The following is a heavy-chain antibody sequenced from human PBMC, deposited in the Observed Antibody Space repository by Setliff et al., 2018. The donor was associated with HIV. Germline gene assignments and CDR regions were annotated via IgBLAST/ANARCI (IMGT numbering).Heavy chain of an antibody. D-gene: IGHD3-22*01. Sequence: PAGSLRLSCAASGFTFNNHAINWVRQPLGKGLQWVSGISGSGSRPFYADSVVARFTISRDNSKNTVYLHMNNLRAEDTALYYCARVQEPSYYDSSGYGNFDSWGHGTLVTVSS. CDR1: GFTFNNHA. CDR2: ISGSGSRP. J-gene: IGHJ4*01. V-gene: IGHV3-23*01. CDR3: ARVQEPSYYDSSGYGNFDS.